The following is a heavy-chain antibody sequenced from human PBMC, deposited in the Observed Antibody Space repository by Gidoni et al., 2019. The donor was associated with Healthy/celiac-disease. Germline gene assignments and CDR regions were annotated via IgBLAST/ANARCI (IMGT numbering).Heavy chain of an antibody. V-gene: IGHV3-66*02. CDR2: IYSGGST. CDR1: GFTVSSNY. J-gene: IGHJ6*02. D-gene: IGHD2-2*01. CDR3: ARDRRVVPAAAYYYYGMDV. Sequence: EVQLVESGGGLVQPGGSLRLSCAASGFTVSSNYLSWVRQAPGKGLGWVSVIYSGGSTYYADSGKGRFNISRDNSKNTLYLQMNSLRAEDTAVYYCARDRRVVPAAAYYYYGMDVWGQGTTVTVSS.